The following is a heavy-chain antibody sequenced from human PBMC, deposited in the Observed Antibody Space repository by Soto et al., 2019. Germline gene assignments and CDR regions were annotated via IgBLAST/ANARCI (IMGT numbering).Heavy chain of an antibody. CDR1: GYSFTSYW. CDR2: IYPGDSDT. CDR3: ARAARPQVTNWFDP. V-gene: IGHV5-51*01. D-gene: IGHD6-6*01. Sequence: PGASLKISCKGSGYSFTSYWIGWVRQMPGKGLEWMGIIYPGDSDTRYSPSFQGQVTISADKSISTAYLQWSSLKASDTAMYYCARAARPQVTNWFDPWGQGTLFTVSS. J-gene: IGHJ5*02.